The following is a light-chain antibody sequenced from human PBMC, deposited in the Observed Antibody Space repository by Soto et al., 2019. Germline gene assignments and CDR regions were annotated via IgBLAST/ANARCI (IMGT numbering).Light chain of an antibody. CDR1: QTVTGW. V-gene: IGKV1-5*01. J-gene: IGKJ2*01. CDR2: KIS. CDR3: LQYYRYPFT. Sequence: DVRMTQSPSTLSASVGDRVTITCRASQTVTGWVAWYQQKPGKSPNLLIYKISSLQGGVPARFSGSGSGTEFTLTISSLQPDDFASYFSLQYYRYPFTFGQGTKVETK.